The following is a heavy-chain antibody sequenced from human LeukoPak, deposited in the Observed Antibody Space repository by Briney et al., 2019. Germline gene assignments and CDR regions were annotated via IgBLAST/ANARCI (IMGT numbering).Heavy chain of an antibody. CDR2: IYPSGST. J-gene: IGHJ4*02. Sequence: SETLSLTCSVSGDSIRSYYWSWIRQPAGGGLESIGRIYPSGSTDYNPSLKTRVTMSVDSSRNQFSLRLSSVTAADTAVYFCAREGTYCSRTSCYDSFLDYWGQGTLVTVSS. D-gene: IGHD2-2*01. V-gene: IGHV4-4*07. CDR1: GDSIRSYY. CDR3: AREGTYCSRTSCYDSFLDY.